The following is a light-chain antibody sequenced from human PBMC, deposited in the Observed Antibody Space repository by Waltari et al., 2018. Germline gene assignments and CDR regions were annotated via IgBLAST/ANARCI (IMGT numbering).Light chain of an antibody. J-gene: IGLJ3*02. CDR1: ASNLGNSL. CDR2: RSD. V-gene: IGLV1-44*01. CDR3: AAWDDSLNGHWV. Sequence: QSVLTQPPSASGTPGQRVTISCSGRASNLGNSLVHWYQQPPGKAPKLIIYRSDQRPSGVPDRFSGSKSGTSGSLAISGLQSEDEADYYCAAWDDSLNGHWVFGGGTKVTVL.